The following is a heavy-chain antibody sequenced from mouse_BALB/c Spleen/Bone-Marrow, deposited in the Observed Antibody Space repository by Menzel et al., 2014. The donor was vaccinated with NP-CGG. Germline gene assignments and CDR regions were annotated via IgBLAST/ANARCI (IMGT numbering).Heavy chain of an antibody. CDR1: GYTFTSYW. Sequence: VQLQQSGAELARPGASVKLSCKASGYTFTSYWMQWVKQRPGQGLERIGAIYPGDGDTRYTQKFKGKATLTADKSSSTAYMQLSSLASEDSAVYYCAREGSSPYYFDYWGQGTTLTVSS. D-gene: IGHD1-1*01. J-gene: IGHJ2*01. CDR3: AREGSSPYYFDY. CDR2: IYPGDGDT. V-gene: IGHV1-87*01.